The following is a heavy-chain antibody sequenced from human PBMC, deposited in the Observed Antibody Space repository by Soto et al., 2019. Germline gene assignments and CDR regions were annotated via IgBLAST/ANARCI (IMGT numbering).Heavy chain of an antibody. CDR2: ISDSGGST. CDR3: AKGQKAATGQNRFDT. V-gene: IGHV3-23*01. J-gene: IGHJ5*02. D-gene: IGHD6-13*01. CDR1: GFTFSNYA. Sequence: GGSLRLSCAASGFTFSNYAMSWVRQAPGKGLEWVSGISDSGGSTDYADSVKGRFTISRDNSKNTLDLQMNSLRDYDTAVYYCAKGQKAATGQNRFDTWGQGARVTVSS.